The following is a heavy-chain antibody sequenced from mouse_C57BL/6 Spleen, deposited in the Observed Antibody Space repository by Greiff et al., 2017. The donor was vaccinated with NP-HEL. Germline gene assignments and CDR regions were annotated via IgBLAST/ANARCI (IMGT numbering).Heavy chain of an antibody. CDR3: AKGGATVVAGDWYFDV. D-gene: IGHD1-1*01. CDR1: GYAFSSYW. Sequence: QVQLKQSGAELVKPGASVKISCKASGYAFSSYWMNWVKQRPGKGLEWIGQIYPGDGDTNYNGKFKGKATLTADKSSSTAYMQLSSLTSEDSAVYFCAKGGATVVAGDWYFDVWGTGTTVTVSS. V-gene: IGHV1-80*01. J-gene: IGHJ1*03. CDR2: IYPGDGDT.